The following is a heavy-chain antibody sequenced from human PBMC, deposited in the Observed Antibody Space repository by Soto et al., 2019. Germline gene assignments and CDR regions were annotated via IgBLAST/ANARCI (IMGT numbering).Heavy chain of an antibody. D-gene: IGHD6-13*01. V-gene: IGHV4-59*01. CDR3: PSELPGPRVGKARNTEGYNGMDD. J-gene: IGHJ6*04. CDR1: GGSISGYS. Sequence: PLEILSFTYSVCGGSISGYSWIWIRQPPGKGVEGIGHIYYTGSPKYNRALKSRVSMSLDTSKNQFSLKLSSVTAADTAVYSCPSELPGPRVGKARNTEGYNGMDDWGEATTDTVSS. CDR2: IYYTGSP.